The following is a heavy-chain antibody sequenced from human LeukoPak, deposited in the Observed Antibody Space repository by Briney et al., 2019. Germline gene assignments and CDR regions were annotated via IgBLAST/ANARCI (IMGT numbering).Heavy chain of an antibody. CDR2: IYYSGST. CDR1: GGSVSSGSYY. V-gene: IGHV4-31*03. CDR3: AGGYCTNGVCPISDY. D-gene: IGHD2-8*01. J-gene: IGHJ4*02. Sequence: SETLSLTCTVSGGSVSSGSYYWSWIRQHPGKGLEWIGYIYYSGSTYYNPSLKSRVTISVDTSKNQFSLKLSSVTAADTAVYYCAGGYCTNGVCPISDYWGQGTLVTVSP.